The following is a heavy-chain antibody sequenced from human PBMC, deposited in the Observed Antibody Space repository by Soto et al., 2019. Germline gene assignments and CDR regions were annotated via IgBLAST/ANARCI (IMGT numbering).Heavy chain of an antibody. CDR1: GFNIISGGYS. Sequence: SETLSLTSTVSGFNIISGGYSWSWIRQPPGKGLEWIGYIYHSGSTYYNPSLKSRVTISVDRSKNQFSLKLSSVTAADTAVYYCASGLVTTLHYWGQGTLVTVSS. J-gene: IGHJ4*02. CDR2: IYHSGST. D-gene: IGHD4-17*01. V-gene: IGHV4-30-2*01. CDR3: ASGLVTTLHY.